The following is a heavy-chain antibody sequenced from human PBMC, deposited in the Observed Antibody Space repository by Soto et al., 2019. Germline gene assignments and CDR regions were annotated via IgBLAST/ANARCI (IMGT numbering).Heavy chain of an antibody. CDR2: IDPSDSYT. V-gene: IGHV5-10-1*01. D-gene: IGHD5-18*01. CDR1: GYSFTSYW. J-gene: IGHJ4*02. Sequence: GESLKISCKGSGYSFTSYWISRVRQMPGKGLEWMGRIDPSDSYTNYSPSFQGHVTISADKSISTAYLQWSSLKASDTAMYYCARHFRYSYGYGYWGQGTLVTSPQ. CDR3: ARHFRYSYGYGY.